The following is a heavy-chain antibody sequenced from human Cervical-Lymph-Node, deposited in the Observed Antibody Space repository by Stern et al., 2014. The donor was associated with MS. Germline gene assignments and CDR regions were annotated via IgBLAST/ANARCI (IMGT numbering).Heavy chain of an antibody. D-gene: IGHD2-21*02. CDR2: SSPEDGET. V-gene: IGHV1-24*01. J-gene: IGHJ6*02. Sequence: VQLLESGAEVKKPGASVKVSCKVSGYTLNDLSLHWVRQAPGEGLEWMGGSSPEDGETIFAQGFQGRVTVTEDTSTDTAYMELSSLRSEDTAVYYCASAVTGLNYYFHALDVWGQGTTVTVSS. CDR3: ASAVTGLNYYFHALDV. CDR1: GYTLNDLS.